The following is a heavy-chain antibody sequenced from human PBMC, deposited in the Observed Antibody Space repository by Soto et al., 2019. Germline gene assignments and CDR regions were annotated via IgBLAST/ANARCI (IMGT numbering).Heavy chain of an antibody. Sequence: SETLSLTCTVSGGSISSGDYYWSWIRQPPGKGLEWIGYIYYSGSTYYNPSLKSRVTISVDTSKNQFSLKLSSVTAADTAVYYCARGSVVTGPNAFDIWGQGTMVTVSS. CDR2: IYYSGST. CDR1: GGSISSGDYY. D-gene: IGHD3-22*01. CDR3: ARGSVVTGPNAFDI. J-gene: IGHJ3*02. V-gene: IGHV4-30-4*01.